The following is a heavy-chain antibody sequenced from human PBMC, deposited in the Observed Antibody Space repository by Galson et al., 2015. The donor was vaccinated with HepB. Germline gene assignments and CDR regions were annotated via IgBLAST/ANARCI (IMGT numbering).Heavy chain of an antibody. CDR3: ARMLNDYGGSTYWYFDF. D-gene: IGHD4-23*01. J-gene: IGHJ2*01. CDR2: IIPIFGTA. V-gene: IGHV1-69*13. Sequence: SVKVSCKASGGTFSSYAISWVRQAPGQGLEWMGGIIPIFGTANYAQKFQGRVTITADESTSTAYMELSSLRSEDTAVYYCARMLNDYGGSTYWYFDFWGRGTLVTVSS. CDR1: GGTFSSYA.